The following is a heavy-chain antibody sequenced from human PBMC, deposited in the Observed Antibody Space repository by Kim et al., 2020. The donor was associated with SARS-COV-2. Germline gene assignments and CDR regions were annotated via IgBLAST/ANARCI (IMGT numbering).Heavy chain of an antibody. CDR1: GFTFSAYW. J-gene: IGHJ4*02. D-gene: IGHD3-10*01. Sequence: GGSLRLSCAASGFTFSAYWMIWVRQAPGKGLEGVANIKQDGSEKNYVDSVKGRFTISRDNAKNSLYLHMNNLSVEDTAVYYCARALLSSDGYLGQGVLVT. CDR3: ARALLSSDGY. V-gene: IGHV3-7*03. CDR2: IKQDGSEK.